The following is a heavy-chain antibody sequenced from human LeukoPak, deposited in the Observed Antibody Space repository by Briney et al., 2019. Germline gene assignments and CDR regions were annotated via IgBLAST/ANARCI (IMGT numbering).Heavy chain of an antibody. CDR1: GFTFSSYS. J-gene: IGHJ6*02. D-gene: IGHD6-13*01. V-gene: IGHV3-21*01. CDR3: ASRSSWSRGRYYYGMDV. Sequence: PGGSLRLSCAASGFTFSSYSMNWVRQAPGKGLEWVSSISSSSSYIYYADSVKGRFTISRDNAKNSLYLQMHSLRAEDTAVYYCASRSSWSRGRYYYGMDVWGQGTTVTVSS. CDR2: ISSSSSYI.